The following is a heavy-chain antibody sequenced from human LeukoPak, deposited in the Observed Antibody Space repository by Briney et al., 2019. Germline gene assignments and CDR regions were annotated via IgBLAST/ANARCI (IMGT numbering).Heavy chain of an antibody. V-gene: IGHV3-74*01. D-gene: IGHD1/OR15-1a*01. Sequence: PGGSLRLSCAASGFTSSGYWMHWARQSPGKGLVWVSCINGDGSDTRYADSVKGRFTISRDNAKNTLYLQMNSLRVEDTAVYYCARDPRNKGFDPWGQGTLVTVSS. CDR3: ARDPRNKGFDP. J-gene: IGHJ5*02. CDR2: INGDGSDT. CDR1: GFTSSGYW.